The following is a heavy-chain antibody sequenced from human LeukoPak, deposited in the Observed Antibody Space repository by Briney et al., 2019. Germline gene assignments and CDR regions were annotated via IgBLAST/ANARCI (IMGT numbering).Heavy chain of an antibody. CDR3: ATGGRSGMAFDF. CDR1: GLIASSNY. CDR2: IYGGGNT. V-gene: IGHV3-53*01. Sequence: GGSLTLSCSFSGLIASSNYMAWVRQAPGKGLQWISFIYGGGNTLYADSVMGRFSISRDNSKTTLYLQMNSLRDEDTAVYYCATGGRSGMAFDFWGQGTLVTVSS. J-gene: IGHJ4*02. D-gene: IGHD5-24*01.